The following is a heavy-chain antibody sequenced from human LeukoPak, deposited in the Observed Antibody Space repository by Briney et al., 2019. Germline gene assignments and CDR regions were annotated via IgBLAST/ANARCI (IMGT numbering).Heavy chain of an antibody. J-gene: IGHJ4*02. V-gene: IGHV3-23*01. D-gene: IGHD1-26*01. Sequence: GGSLRLSCAASEFTFSNYAMNWVRQAPGKGLEWVSGISGGGGSTYYADSVKGRFTISRDNSKNTLYLQMDSLRAEDTAVYYCAKDLSSPTPGYWGQGTLVTVSS. CDR3: AKDLSSPTPGY. CDR2: ISGGGGST. CDR1: EFTFSNYA.